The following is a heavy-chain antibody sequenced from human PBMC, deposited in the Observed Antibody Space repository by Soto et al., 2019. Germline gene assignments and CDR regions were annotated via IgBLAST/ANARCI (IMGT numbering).Heavy chain of an antibody. CDR1: GGIFGSYV. D-gene: IGHD5-12*01. J-gene: IGHJ4*02. Sequence: QVQLVQSGAEVKKPGSSVKVSCKASGGIFGSYVVNWVRQAPGQGLEWMGGIIPMFGRPNYAQKFQGRVMITAYESPSTAYMELSSLRSEDTAVFYCARDLGSGYDPGDYWGQGTLVTVSS. CDR3: ARDLGSGYDPGDY. V-gene: IGHV1-69*12. CDR2: IIPMFGRP.